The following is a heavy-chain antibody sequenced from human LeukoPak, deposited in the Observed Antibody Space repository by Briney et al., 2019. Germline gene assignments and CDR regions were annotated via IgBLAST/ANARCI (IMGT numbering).Heavy chain of an antibody. V-gene: IGHV1-46*01. CDR2: IYPRDGST. J-gene: IGHJ6*02. Sequence: ASVKVSCKASGYSFTSNYIHWVRQAPGQGLEWMGMIYPRDGSTSYAQKFQGRVTVTRDTSTSTVHMELSGLRSEDTAVYYCAAAYYDFDPYYYYYGMDVWGQGTTVTVSS. CDR1: GYSFTSNY. D-gene: IGHD3-3*01. CDR3: AAAYYDFDPYYYYYGMDV.